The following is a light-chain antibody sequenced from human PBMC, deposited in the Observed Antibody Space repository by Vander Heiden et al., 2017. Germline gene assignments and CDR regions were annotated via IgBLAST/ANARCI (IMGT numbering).Light chain of an antibody. J-gene: IGLJ2*01. Sequence: TISCTGSRSNIGAGYDVHWYQQLPGTAPKLLIYGNNNRPSGVPDRFSGSKSGPSASLAITGLQAEDEAEYYCQSYDSSLSGPVVFGGGTKLTVL. CDR1: RSNIGAGYD. CDR3: QSYDSSLSGPVV. V-gene: IGLV1-40*01. CDR2: GNN.